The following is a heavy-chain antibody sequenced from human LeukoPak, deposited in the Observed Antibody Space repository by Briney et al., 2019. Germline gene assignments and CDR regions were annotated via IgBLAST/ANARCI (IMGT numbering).Heavy chain of an antibody. Sequence: GGSLRLSCAASGFTVSGYWMHWVCQAPGKGLVWVSRINSDGSSTSYADSVKGRIPISRDNAKNTLYLQMNRLGAEDTAGYYCSRGDYVWGSYRLYYFHYWGQGTLVTVSS. D-gene: IGHD3-16*02. CDR2: INSDGSST. V-gene: IGHV3-74*01. CDR3: SRGDYVWGSYRLYYFHY. CDR1: GFTVSGYW. J-gene: IGHJ4*02.